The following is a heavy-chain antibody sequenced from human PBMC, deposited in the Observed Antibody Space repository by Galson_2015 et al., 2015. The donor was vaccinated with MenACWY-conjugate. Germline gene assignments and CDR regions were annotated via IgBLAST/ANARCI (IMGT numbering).Heavy chain of an antibody. Sequence: ALRLSCAASEFTFSSFAMNWVRQAPGEGLEWVAVISYDGSNEYYTDSGKGRFTISRDNSKNTVYLQMNSLRAEDTAMYYCARDFCSGTRCLAWFATSGQRTLVTVSS. V-gene: IGHV3-30*04. CDR1: EFTFSSFA. CDR3: ARDFCSGTRCLAWFAT. J-gene: IGHJ5*02. D-gene: IGHD2-2*01. CDR2: ISYDGSNE.